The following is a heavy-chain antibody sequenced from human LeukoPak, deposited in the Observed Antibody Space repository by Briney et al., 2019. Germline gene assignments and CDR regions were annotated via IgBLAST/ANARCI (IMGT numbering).Heavy chain of an antibody. D-gene: IGHD6-19*01. CDR2: IYTSGST. V-gene: IGHV4-4*07. J-gene: IGHJ6*02. Sequence: SETLSLTCTVSGGSISSYYWSWIRQPAGKGLEWIGRIYTSGSTNYNPSLKSRVTMSVDTSKNQFSLKLSSVTAADTAVYYCARFSSGWYRGIYYYGMDVWGQGTTVTVSS. CDR1: GGSISSYY. CDR3: ARFSSGWYRGIYYYGMDV.